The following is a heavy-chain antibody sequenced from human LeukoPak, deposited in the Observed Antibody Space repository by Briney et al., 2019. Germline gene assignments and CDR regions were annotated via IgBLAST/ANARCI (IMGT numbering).Heavy chain of an antibody. Sequence: GGSLRLSCAASGFTFSSYAMHWVRQAPGKGLEWVAVISYDGSNKYYADSVKGRFTISRDNSKNTLYLQMNSLRAEDTAVYYCARGPGRGSYCDYWGQGTLVTVSS. J-gene: IGHJ4*02. D-gene: IGHD1-26*01. CDR1: GFTFSSYA. V-gene: IGHV3-30-3*01. CDR2: ISYDGSNK. CDR3: ARGPGRGSYCDY.